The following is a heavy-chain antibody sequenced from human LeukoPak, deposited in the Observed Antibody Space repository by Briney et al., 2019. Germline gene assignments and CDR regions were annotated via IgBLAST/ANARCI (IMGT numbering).Heavy chain of an antibody. J-gene: IGHJ4*02. CDR3: AKAQGYLDY. CDR2: ISGSGGNT. Sequence: GGSLRPSCAASGFAFSRYGIVWVRQAPGRGLEWVSGISGSGGNTYYGDSVKGRFTISRDNSKNTVYLQMNSLRAEDTAVYYCAKAQGYLDYWGQGTPATVSS. V-gene: IGHV3-23*01. CDR1: GFAFSRYG.